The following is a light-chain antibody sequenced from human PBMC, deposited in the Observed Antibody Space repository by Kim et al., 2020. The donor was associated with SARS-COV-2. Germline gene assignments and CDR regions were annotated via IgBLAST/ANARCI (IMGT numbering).Light chain of an antibody. V-gene: IGKV1-5*01. Sequence: IQMTQSPSTLSASVGDRVTITCRASQSISSWLAWYQKKPGKAPNLLIYDASSLESGVPSRFSGRGSGTEFTLTISSLQPDDFATYYCQQYDTDPNTFGQGTKLEI. CDR1: QSISSW. CDR3: QQYDTDPNT. CDR2: DAS. J-gene: IGKJ2*01.